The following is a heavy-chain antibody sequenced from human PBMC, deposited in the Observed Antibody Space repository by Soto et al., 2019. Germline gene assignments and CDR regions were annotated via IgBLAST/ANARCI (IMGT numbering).Heavy chain of an antibody. CDR3: ARDNWNDDYYYYYMDV. CDR1: GGSISSYY. D-gene: IGHD1-1*01. CDR2: IYYSGST. V-gene: IGHV4-59*01. J-gene: IGHJ6*03. Sequence: SETLSLTCTVSGGSISSYYWSWIRQPPGKGLEWIGYIYYSGSTNYNPSLKSRVTISVDTSKNQFSLKLSSVTAADTAVYYCARDNWNDDYYYYYMDVWGKGTTVTVSS.